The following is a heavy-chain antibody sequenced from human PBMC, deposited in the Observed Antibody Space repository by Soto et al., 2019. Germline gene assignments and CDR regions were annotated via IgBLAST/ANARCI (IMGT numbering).Heavy chain of an antibody. CDR1: GFTFSGSA. CDR3: TRQNVVDTAMIPQINYGMDV. V-gene: IGHV3-73*01. D-gene: IGHD5-18*01. Sequence: GGSLRLSCAASGFTFSGSAMHWVRQASGKGLEWVGRIRSKANSYATAYAASVKGRFTISRDDSKNTAYLQMNSLKTEDTAVNYCTRQNVVDTAMIPQINYGMDVWGQGTTVTVSS. CDR2: IRSKANSYAT. J-gene: IGHJ6*01.